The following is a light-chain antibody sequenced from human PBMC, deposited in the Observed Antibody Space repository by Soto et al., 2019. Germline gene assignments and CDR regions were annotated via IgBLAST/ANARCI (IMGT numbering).Light chain of an antibody. V-gene: IGKV1-27*01. CDR1: QGIGNN. CDR2: TAS. Sequence: DIQMTQSPSSLSASVGDRVTITCRASQGIGNNLAWYQQKPGKVPKVLIYTASTLHSGVPSRFSGSGSGTDFTLTINSLQHEDVAKYFCQKYDSVPWSFGQGTRVEI. CDR3: QKYDSVPWS. J-gene: IGKJ1*01.